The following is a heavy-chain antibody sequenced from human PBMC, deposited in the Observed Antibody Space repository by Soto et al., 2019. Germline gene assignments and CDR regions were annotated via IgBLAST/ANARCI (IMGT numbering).Heavy chain of an antibody. CDR3: ARSAGWYAIHA. CDR1: GDSVSSPYY. CDR2: VFHTGTT. J-gene: IGHJ5*02. D-gene: IGHD6-19*01. V-gene: IGHV4-4*02. Sequence: QVQLQESGPGLVKPSGTLSLTCAVSGDSVSSPYYWCWVRQSPGKGLEWIGEVFHTGTTSYNPSLRSRVTRSMDKSINQCSLDLSSVTAADTAVYYCARSAGWYAIHAWGPGTLVIVSS.